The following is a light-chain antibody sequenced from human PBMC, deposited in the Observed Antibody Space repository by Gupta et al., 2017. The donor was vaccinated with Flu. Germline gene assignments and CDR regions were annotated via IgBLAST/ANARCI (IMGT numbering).Light chain of an antibody. CDR1: SLRAFY. V-gene: IGLV3-19*01. J-gene: IGLJ2*01. CDR3: TSRDPSGDVV. CDR2: GEN. Sequence: SSELTQDPAVSVALGQTVRITCHGDSLRAFYASWCQQKPGQAPVLVVYGENNRPSWIPDRFSGSNSGTTASFTITGSQAEDDADYYCTSRDPSGDVVFGGGTMLTVL.